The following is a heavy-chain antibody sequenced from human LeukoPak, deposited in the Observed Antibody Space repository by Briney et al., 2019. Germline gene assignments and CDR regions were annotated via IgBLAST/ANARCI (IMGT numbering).Heavy chain of an antibody. Sequence: SETLSLTCGVSGGAFSGYYWSWIRQAPGEGLEWIGEMIHSGSSNYNPSLRSRVTISGDTSKNQFSLKLIPLTAADTAVYYCARGNIVATILGGLHGTTAFDFWGQGILVTVSS. CDR2: MIHSGSS. CDR3: ARGNIVATILGGLHGTTAFDF. V-gene: IGHV4-34*01. D-gene: IGHD5-12*01. J-gene: IGHJ4*02. CDR1: GGAFSGYY.